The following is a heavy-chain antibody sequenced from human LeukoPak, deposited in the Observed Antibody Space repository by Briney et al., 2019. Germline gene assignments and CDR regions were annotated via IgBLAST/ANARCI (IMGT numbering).Heavy chain of an antibody. J-gene: IGHJ4*02. Sequence: PGGSLRLSCAASGFTFSSYAMNWVRQAPGKGLEWVSGISGSGGSTYYADSVKGRFTISRDNSKNTLYLQMNTLRAEDTAVYYCARDISTITMIVVAPGRAIDYWGQGTLVTVSS. CDR3: ARDISTITMIVVAPGRAIDY. D-gene: IGHD3-22*01. CDR1: GFTFSSYA. V-gene: IGHV3-23*01. CDR2: ISGSGGST.